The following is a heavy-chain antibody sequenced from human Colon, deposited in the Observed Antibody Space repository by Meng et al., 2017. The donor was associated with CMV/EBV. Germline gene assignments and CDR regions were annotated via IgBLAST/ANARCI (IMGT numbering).Heavy chain of an antibody. J-gene: IGHJ4*02. V-gene: IGHV1-2*02. Sequence: QGQPGQAGTEVKKPGASVKVSCKTSGYTFTANHLHWVRQAPGQGLEWMGWIYPQDGGTYFAQKFQDRVTLTRDTSITTAYMELSGLTSDDTAIYYCVRESWYFDFWGEGTLVTVSS. CDR3: VRESWYFDF. D-gene: IGHD6-13*01. CDR1: GYTFTANH. CDR2: IYPQDGGT.